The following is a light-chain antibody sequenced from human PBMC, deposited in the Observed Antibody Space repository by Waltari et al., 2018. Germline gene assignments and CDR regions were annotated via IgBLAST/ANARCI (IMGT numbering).Light chain of an antibody. CDR1: SSDVGGYSS. Sequence: QSALTQPASVSGSPGQSITISCTGTSSDVGGYSSVSWYQHHPGKAPKLMIYVVSNRPSGVSNRFSGSKFGNTPSLTISGLQAEDEADYYCSSYTRSTSYAVFGGGTKLTVL. CDR3: SSYTRSTSYAV. CDR2: VVS. J-gene: IGLJ2*01. V-gene: IGLV2-14*01.